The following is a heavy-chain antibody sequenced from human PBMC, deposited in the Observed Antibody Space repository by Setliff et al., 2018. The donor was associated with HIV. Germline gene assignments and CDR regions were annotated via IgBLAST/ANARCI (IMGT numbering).Heavy chain of an antibody. J-gene: IGHJ4*02. V-gene: IGHV4-31*03. CDR3: ARDRGGGIYDALLDF. Sequence: PSETLSLTCSVSGGSVSSGGYNWHWIRQFPGKGLEWIGHISDSGSTFYNPSLKSRLSMSADVIKDEFFLKLTSVTAADTAVYYCARDRGGGIYDALLDFWGQGTLVTVSS. D-gene: IGHD3-16*01. CDR1: GGSVSSGGYN. CDR2: ISDSGST.